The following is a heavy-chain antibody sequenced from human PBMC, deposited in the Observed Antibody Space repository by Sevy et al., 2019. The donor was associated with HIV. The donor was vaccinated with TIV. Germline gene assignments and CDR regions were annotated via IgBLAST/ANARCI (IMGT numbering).Heavy chain of an antibody. CDR1: GGSISSYY. CDR3: ARDFRSSSGWSLFDY. D-gene: IGHD6-19*01. V-gene: IGHV4-59*01. CDR2: IYYSGST. Sequence: SETLSLTCTVSGGSISSYYWSWIRQPPGKGLEWIGYIYYSGSTNYNPSLKSRVTISVDTSKNQFSLKLSSVTAADTAVYYCARDFRSSSGWSLFDYWGQGTLVTASS. J-gene: IGHJ4*02.